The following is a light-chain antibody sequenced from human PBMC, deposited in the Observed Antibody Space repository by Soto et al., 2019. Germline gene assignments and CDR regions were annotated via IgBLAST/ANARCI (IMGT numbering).Light chain of an antibody. Sequence: QSVLTQPASVSGSPGQSITISCTGTSSDVGGYNYVSWYQQHQGKAPKLMIYDVSKWPSGISNRFSGSKSGNTASLTISGLQAEDEADYYCSSYASGSTVVFGGGTQLTVL. V-gene: IGLV2-14*03. CDR2: DVS. J-gene: IGLJ3*02. CDR1: SSDVGGYNY. CDR3: SSYASGSTVV.